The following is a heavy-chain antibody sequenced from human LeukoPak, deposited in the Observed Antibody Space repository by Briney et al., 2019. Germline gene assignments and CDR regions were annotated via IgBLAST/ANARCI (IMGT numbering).Heavy chain of an antibody. Sequence: SVKVSCKASGGTFRSNAISWVRQAPGQGLEWMGGITPIFGTANYAQKFQGRVTITAVESMSTAYMELSSLGSEDTAVYYCASRSRYNWNYNYYYGMDVWGQGTTVTVSS. CDR3: ASRSRYNWNYNYYYGMDV. CDR1: GGTFRSNA. J-gene: IGHJ6*02. D-gene: IGHD1-20*01. V-gene: IGHV1-69*01. CDR2: ITPIFGTA.